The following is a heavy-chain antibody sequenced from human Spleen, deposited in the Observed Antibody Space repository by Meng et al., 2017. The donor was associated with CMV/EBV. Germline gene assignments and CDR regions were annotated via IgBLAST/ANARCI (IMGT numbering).Heavy chain of an antibody. CDR3: ARARAARHFDY. J-gene: IGHJ4*02. CDR1: GFTVSSNY. CDR2: IYSGGST. V-gene: IGHV3-66*02. D-gene: IGHD6-6*01. Sequence: GESLKISCAASGFTVSSNYMSWVRQAPGKGLEWVSVIYSGGSTYYADSVKGRFTISRDNSKNTLYLQMNSLRAEDTAVYYCARARAARHFDYWGQGTLVTVSS.